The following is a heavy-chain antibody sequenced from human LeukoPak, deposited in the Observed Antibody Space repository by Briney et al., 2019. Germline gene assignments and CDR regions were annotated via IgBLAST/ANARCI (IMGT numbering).Heavy chain of an antibody. J-gene: IGHJ4*02. Sequence: SETLSLTCAVSGYFISSGYYWGWMRQPPGKGLEWIGSIYHSGSTYYNPSLKSRVTMSVDTSKNQFSLQLTSVTAADTAVYYCARGNGDFPYWGQGTVATVSS. CDR3: ARGNGDFPY. CDR1: GYFISSGYY. CDR2: IYHSGST. D-gene: IGHD4-17*01. V-gene: IGHV4-38-2*01.